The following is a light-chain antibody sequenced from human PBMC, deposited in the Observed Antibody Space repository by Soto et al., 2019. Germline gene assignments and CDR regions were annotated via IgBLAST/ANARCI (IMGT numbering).Light chain of an antibody. J-gene: IGKJ1*01. CDR3: QKYNSAPRT. Sequence: DIQMTQSPSSLSASVGDRVTITCRASQGISSYLAWYQQKPGKVPKLLIYHASTLQSGVPSRFSGSGSGTDFTLTISSLQPEDVGTYYCQKYNSAPRTFGQGTKVEIK. CDR1: QGISSY. CDR2: HAS. V-gene: IGKV1-27*01.